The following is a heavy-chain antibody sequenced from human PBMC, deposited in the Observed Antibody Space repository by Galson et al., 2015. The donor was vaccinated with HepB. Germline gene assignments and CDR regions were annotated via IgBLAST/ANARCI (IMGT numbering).Heavy chain of an antibody. D-gene: IGHD3-3*01. CDR1: GFTFSSYG. Sequence: SLRLSCAASGFTFSSYGMHWVRQAPGKGLEWVAVISYDGSNKYYADSVKGRFTISRDNSKNTLYLQMNSLRAEDTAVYYCAKSHSITIFWREVNWFDPWGQGTLVTVSS. CDR3: AKSHSITIFWREVNWFDP. CDR2: ISYDGSNK. V-gene: IGHV3-30*18. J-gene: IGHJ5*02.